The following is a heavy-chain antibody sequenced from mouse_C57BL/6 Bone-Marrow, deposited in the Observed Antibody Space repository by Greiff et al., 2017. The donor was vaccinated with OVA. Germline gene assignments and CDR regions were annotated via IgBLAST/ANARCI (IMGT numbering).Heavy chain of an antibody. D-gene: IGHD4-1*01. CDR2: IYPGSGST. CDR1: GYTFTSYW. J-gene: IGHJ2*01. Sequence: QVQLQQPGAELVKPGASVKMSCKASGYTFTSYWITWVKQRPGQGLEWIGDIYPGSGSTNYNEKFKSKATLTVDTSSSTAYMQLSSLTSEDSAVYYCAREGAGEDFVDYWGQGTTLTVSS. CDR3: AREGAGEDFVDY. V-gene: IGHV1-55*01.